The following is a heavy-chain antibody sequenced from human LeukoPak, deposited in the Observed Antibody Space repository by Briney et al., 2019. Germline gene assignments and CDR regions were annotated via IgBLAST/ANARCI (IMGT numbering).Heavy chain of an antibody. D-gene: IGHD4-11*01. Sequence: GVLRLSCAASGFTFSSYAMSWVRQAPGKGLEWVSAISGSGGSTYYADSVKGRFTISRDNSKNTLYLQMNSLRAEDTAVYYCAKGLVTTVTNTFYYYYYGMDVWGQGTTVTVSS. CDR2: ISGSGGST. CDR1: GFTFSSYA. V-gene: IGHV3-23*01. CDR3: AKGLVTTVTNTFYYYYYGMDV. J-gene: IGHJ6*02.